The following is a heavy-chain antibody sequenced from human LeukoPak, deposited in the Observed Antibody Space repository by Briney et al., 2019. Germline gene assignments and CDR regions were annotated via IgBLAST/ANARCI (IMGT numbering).Heavy chain of an antibody. CDR2: INPNSGGT. Sequence: ASVKVSCKASGYTFTGYYMHWVRQAPGQGLEWMGWINPNSGGTNYAQKLQGRVTMTTDTSTSTAYMELRSLRSDDTAVYYCARADYYGSGSLPPYYYYGMDVWGQGTTVTVSS. D-gene: IGHD3-10*01. J-gene: IGHJ6*02. CDR1: GYTFTGYY. CDR3: ARADYYGSGSLPPYYYYGMDV. V-gene: IGHV1-2*02.